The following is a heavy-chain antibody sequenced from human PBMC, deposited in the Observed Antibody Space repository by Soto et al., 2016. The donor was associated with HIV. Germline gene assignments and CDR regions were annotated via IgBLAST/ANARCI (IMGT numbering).Heavy chain of an antibody. V-gene: IGHV4-34*01. D-gene: IGHD2-8*01. J-gene: IGHJ4*01. CDR3: ARHGDTNNWDRSFDY. CDR1: GGSFSGFQ. CDR2: VNHSGHT. Sequence: QVQLQQWGAGLLKPSETPSLTCAVYGGSFSGFQWTWIRQAPGKGLEWIGEVNHSGHTKYNPSLKGRLTISTDTSKNQFSLKVTSVTAADTAVYYCARHGDTNNWDRSFDYWGHGNLVTVSX.